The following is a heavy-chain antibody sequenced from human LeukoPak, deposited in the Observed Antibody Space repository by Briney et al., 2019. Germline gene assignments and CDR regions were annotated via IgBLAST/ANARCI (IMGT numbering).Heavy chain of an antibody. V-gene: IGHV1-8*01. Sequence: ASVKVSCKASGYTFTSYDINSVRQATGQGLEWMGWMNPNSGNTGYAQKFQGRVTMTRNTSISTAYMELSSLRSEDTAVYYCARGLGGYQPLNWFDPWGQGTLVTVSS. CDR3: ARGLGGYQPLNWFDP. J-gene: IGHJ5*02. D-gene: IGHD5-12*01. CDR1: GYTFTSYD. CDR2: MNPNSGNT.